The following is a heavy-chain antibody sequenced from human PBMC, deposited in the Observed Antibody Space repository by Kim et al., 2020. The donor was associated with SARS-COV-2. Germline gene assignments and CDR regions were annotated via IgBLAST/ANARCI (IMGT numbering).Heavy chain of an antibody. CDR1: GFTFDDYA. CDR2: ISWNSGSI. V-gene: IGHV3-9*01. Sequence: GGSLRLSCAASGFTFDDYAMHWVRQAPGKGLEWVSGISWNSGSIGYADSVKGRFTISRDNAKNSLYLQMNSLRAEDTALYYCAKGGFGSSSSELDYWGQGTLVTVSS. D-gene: IGHD6-6*01. J-gene: IGHJ4*02. CDR3: AKGGFGSSSSELDY.